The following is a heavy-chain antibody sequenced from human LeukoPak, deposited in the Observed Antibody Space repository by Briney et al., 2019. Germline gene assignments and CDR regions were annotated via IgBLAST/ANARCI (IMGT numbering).Heavy chain of an antibody. V-gene: IGHV3-21*01. Sequence: GGSLRLSCAASGFTLNTYTMNWVRQAPGKGLEWVSSISSSGTYIYYADSVKGRFTISRDDAKNSLSLQMNSLRAEDTAVYYCARSGIKMVRGVIIKSPYHMDVWGKGTTVTVSS. CDR2: ISSSGTYI. CDR3: ARSGIKMVRGVIIKSPYHMDV. CDR1: GFTLNTYT. D-gene: IGHD3-10*01. J-gene: IGHJ6*03.